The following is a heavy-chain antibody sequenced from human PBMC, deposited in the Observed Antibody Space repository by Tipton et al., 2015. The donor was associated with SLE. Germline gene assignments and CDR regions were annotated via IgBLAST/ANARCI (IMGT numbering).Heavy chain of an antibody. Sequence: TLSLTCAVYGGTFSGYYWSWIRQPPGKGLEWIGSIFHLGMTYYNPSLESRVTLSVDTSKNQFSLKLTSVTAADTAVYYCARQKTAVEITFDSWGQGALVTVSA. CDR1: GGTFSGYY. V-gene: IGHV4-34*08. D-gene: IGHD2-21*02. J-gene: IGHJ4*02. CDR2: IFHLGMT. CDR3: ARQKTAVEITFDS.